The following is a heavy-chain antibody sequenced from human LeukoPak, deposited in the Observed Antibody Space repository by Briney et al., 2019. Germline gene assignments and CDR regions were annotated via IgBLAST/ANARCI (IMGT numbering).Heavy chain of an antibody. CDR2: MNPNSGGT. J-gene: IGHJ5*02. V-gene: IGHV1-2*06. Sequence: ASVKVSCKASGYTFTGYYMHWVRQAPGQGLEWMGRMNPNSGGTNYAQKFQGRVTMTRDTSISTAYMELSRLRSDDTAAYYCARASVGGRDLVNWFDPWGQGTLVTVSS. D-gene: IGHD2-15*01. CDR3: ARASVGGRDLVNWFDP. CDR1: GYTFTGYY.